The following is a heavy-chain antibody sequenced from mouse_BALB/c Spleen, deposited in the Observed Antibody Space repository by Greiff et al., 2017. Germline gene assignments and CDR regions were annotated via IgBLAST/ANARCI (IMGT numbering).Heavy chain of an antibody. Sequence: DVQLQESGAELVKPGASVKLSCTASGFNIKDTYMHWVKQRPEQGLEWIGRIDPANGNTKYDPKFQGKATITADTSSNTAYLQLSSLTSEDTAVYYCASGIYYDSFAYWGQGTLVTVSA. CDR3: ASGIYYDSFAY. V-gene: IGHV14-3*02. J-gene: IGHJ3*01. D-gene: IGHD2-4*01. CDR1: GFNIKDTY. CDR2: IDPANGNT.